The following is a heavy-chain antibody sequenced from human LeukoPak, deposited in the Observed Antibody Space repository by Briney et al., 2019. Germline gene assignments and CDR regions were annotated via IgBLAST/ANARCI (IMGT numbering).Heavy chain of an antibody. V-gene: IGHV1-3*03. CDR3: ARDSSSGYTLDY. Sequence: ASVKVSCKASGFTFTNYNLHWVRQAPGQRLEWMGWINAGNGNTKYSQEFQGRVTITRDTSASTAYMELSSLRSEDMAVYYCARDSSSGYTLDYWGQGTLVTVSS. CDR2: INAGNGNT. CDR1: GFTFTNYN. D-gene: IGHD3-22*01. J-gene: IGHJ4*02.